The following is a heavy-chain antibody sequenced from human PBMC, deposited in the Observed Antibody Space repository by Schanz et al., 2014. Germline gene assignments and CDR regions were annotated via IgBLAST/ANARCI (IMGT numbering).Heavy chain of an antibody. D-gene: IGHD1-1*01. V-gene: IGHV4-59*01. CDR2: IYYTAST. CDR3: TRGNALDV. Sequence: QLHLQESGPGLAKPSETLSLICSVSGGSISSYYWSWIRQPPGKGLEWIGYIYYTASTNYNPSLRSRVTISADTSKNQFSLKLTSVTAADSAVYFCTRGNALDVWGQGTTVTVSS. CDR1: GGSISSYY. J-gene: IGHJ6*02.